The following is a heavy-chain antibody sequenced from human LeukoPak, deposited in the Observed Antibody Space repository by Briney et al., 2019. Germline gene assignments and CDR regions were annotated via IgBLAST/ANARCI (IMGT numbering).Heavy chain of an antibody. V-gene: IGHV3-23*01. J-gene: IGHJ4*02. CDR1: GFTFSTYG. CDR2: ISGSGGIT. Sequence: GGSLRLSCAASGFTFSTYGMTWVRQAPGKGLEWVSAISGSGGITSYADSVKGRFTISRDNSKNTLYLQMNSLRAEDTAVYYCAKGDTTWELPHDYWGQGTLVTVSS. D-gene: IGHD1-26*01. CDR3: AKGDTTWELPHDY.